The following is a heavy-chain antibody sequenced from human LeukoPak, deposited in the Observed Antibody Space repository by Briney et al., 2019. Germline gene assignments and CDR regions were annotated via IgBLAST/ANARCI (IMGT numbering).Heavy chain of an antibody. D-gene: IGHD1-26*01. CDR3: TKSSGSYSFDY. CDR2: IRSKANNYAT. Sequence: GGSLRLSFAASGFTFSGSAMHWVRQASGKGLEWVGRIRSKANNYATVYAASVKGRFTISRDDSKNTAYLQMNSLKTEDTAVYYCTKSSGSYSFDYWGQGTLVTVSS. J-gene: IGHJ4*02. CDR1: GFTFSGSA. V-gene: IGHV3-73*01.